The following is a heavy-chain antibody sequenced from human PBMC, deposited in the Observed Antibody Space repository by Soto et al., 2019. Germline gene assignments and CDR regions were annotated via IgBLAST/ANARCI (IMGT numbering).Heavy chain of an antibody. CDR3: ARDQLGERYYYGMDV. Sequence: SETLSLTCTVSGGSISSYYWSWIRQPAGKGLEWIGRIYTSGSTNYNPSLKSRVTMSVDASKNQFSLKLSSVTAADTAVYYCARDQLGERYYYGMDVWGQWTTVTVS. CDR1: GGSISSYY. D-gene: IGHD3-10*01. V-gene: IGHV4-4*07. J-gene: IGHJ6*02. CDR2: IYTSGST.